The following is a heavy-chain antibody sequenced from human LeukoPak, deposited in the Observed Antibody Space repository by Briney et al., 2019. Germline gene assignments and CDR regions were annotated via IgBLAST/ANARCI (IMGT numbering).Heavy chain of an antibody. J-gene: IGHJ4*02. CDR2: MNPNSGNT. CDR3: ARDRHRVAATGMGY. Sequence: ASVKVSCKASGYTFTSFDINWVRQATGQGLEWMGWMNPNSGNTGYAQKFQGRVTMTRDTYISTAYMELSSLKSDDTAVYYCARDRHRVAATGMGYWGQGTLVTVSS. CDR1: GYTFTSFD. V-gene: IGHV1-8*01. D-gene: IGHD2-15*01.